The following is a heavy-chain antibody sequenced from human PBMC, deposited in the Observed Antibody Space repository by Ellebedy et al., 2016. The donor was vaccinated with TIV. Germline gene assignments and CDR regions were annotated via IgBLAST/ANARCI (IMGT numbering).Heavy chain of an antibody. Sequence: SETLSLXXAVFGGSFSDYHWNWIRQPPGKGLERIGEINHSGSTNYNPSLKSRVTISVDTSKNQFSLKVSSETAADTAVYYCARAPPTTYHYYNHMDVWGKGTMVTVSS. V-gene: IGHV4-34*01. D-gene: IGHD1-1*01. CDR1: GGSFSDYH. CDR2: INHSGST. J-gene: IGHJ6*03. CDR3: ARAPPTTYHYYNHMDV.